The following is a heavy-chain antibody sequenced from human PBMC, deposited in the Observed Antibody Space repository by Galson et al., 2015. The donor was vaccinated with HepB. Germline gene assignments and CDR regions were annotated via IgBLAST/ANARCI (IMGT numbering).Heavy chain of an antibody. J-gene: IGHJ4*02. CDR2: ISGGATRT. CDR3: AKMPGYYYDGSGYYQYFDY. D-gene: IGHD3-22*01. V-gene: IGHV3-23*01. CDR1: GFTFSSYA. Sequence: SLRLSCAASGFTFSSYAMSWVRQAPGKGLEWVSAISGGATRTYFADSVKGRFTVSRDNSKNTLYLQMNSLSAEDAAVYYCAKMPGYYYDGSGYYQYFDYWGQGTLVTVSS.